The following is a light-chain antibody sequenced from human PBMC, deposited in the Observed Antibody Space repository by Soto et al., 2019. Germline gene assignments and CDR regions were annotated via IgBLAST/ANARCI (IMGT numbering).Light chain of an antibody. CDR3: QQFGDSPPAFT. CDR1: RSVSTRY. CDR2: GAS. J-gene: IGKJ2*01. V-gene: IGKV3-20*01. Sequence: ESMLTQSPGTLPLSPGERATLSCRASRSVSTRYITWYQQKPGQAPRLLIYGASIRATGIPDRFSGSGSGTDFTLTISRLEAEDFSVYYCQQFGDSPPAFTFGQGTKLEI.